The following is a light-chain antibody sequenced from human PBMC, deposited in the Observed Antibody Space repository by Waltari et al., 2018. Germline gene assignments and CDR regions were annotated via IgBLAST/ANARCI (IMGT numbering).Light chain of an antibody. CDR2: SND. J-gene: IGLJ3*02. CDR3: ATWDDRLTGVV. CDR1: NSNIGSNV. Sequence: QSVLTQPPSASGTPGQRVTIPCSGSNSNIGSNVVNWYQKRPGTGPKLLIYSNDRRPSGVPDRFSGSKSGTSASLAISGLQSEDEADYYCATWDDRLTGVVFGGGTKVTVL. V-gene: IGLV1-44*01.